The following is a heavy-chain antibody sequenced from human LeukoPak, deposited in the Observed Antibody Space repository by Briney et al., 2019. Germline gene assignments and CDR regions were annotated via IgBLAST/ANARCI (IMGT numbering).Heavy chain of an antibody. V-gene: IGHV4-59*02. CDR3: ARDPREHSSGWPTFDY. J-gene: IGHJ4*02. D-gene: IGHD6-19*01. CDR1: GGSVSNYY. CDR2: IYYIGST. Sequence: SETLSLTCTVSGGSVSNYYWSRIRQPPGKGLEWMGYIYYIGSTNYNPSLKSRVTISVDTSKNQFSLKLSSVTAADTAVYYCARDPREHSSGWPTFDYWGQGTLVTVSS.